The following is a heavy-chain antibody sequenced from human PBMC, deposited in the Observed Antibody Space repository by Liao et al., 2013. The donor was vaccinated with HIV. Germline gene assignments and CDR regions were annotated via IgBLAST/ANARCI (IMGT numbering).Heavy chain of an antibody. D-gene: IGHD3-16*01. J-gene: IGHJ3*02. CDR3: ARRGDVIRRAFDI. V-gene: IGHV4-39*07. CDR1: GGSISSSTFY. Sequence: QLQLQESGPGLLKPSETLSLTCTVSGGSISSSTFYWVWIRQPPGKGLEWIGEINQSGSANYNPSLKSRVTISADTSKNQFSLKLSSVTAADMAAYYCARRGDVIRRAFDIWGQGTMVTVSS. CDR2: INQSGSA.